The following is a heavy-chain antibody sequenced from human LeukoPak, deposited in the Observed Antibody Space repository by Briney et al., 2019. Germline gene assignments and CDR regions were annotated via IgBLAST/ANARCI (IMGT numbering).Heavy chain of an antibody. CDR2: ISGSGGST. CDR1: GFTYSSYA. D-gene: IGHD1-7*01. V-gene: IGHV3-23*01. CDR3: AKDRGTTWFDP. J-gene: IGHJ5*02. Sequence: GGSLSLSCAASGFTYSSYAMSWVRQAPRKGLEWVSAISGSGGSTYYADSVKGRFTISRDNSKNTLYLQMNSLRAEDTAVYYCAKDRGTTWFDPWGQGTLVTVSS.